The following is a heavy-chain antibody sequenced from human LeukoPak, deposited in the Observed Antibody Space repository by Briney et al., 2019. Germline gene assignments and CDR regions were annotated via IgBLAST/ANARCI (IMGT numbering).Heavy chain of an antibody. V-gene: IGHV4-34*01. J-gene: IGHJ4*02. CDR3: ARDSYYYGSGSSP. CDR2: INHSGST. CDR1: GGSFSGYY. D-gene: IGHD3-10*01. Sequence: SETLSLTCAVYGGSFSGYYWSWIRQPPGKGLEWIGEINHSGSTNYNPSLKSRVTISVDTSKNQFSLKLSSVTAADTAVYYCARDSYYYGSGSSPWGQGTLVTVSS.